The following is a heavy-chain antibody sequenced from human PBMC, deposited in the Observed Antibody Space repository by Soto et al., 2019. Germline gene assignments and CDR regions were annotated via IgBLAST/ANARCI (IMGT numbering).Heavy chain of an antibody. Sequence: GASVKVSCKASGGTFSSYTISWVRQAPGQGLEWMGRIIPILGIANYAQKFQGRVTITADKSTSTAYMELSSLRSEDTAVYYCAREVRGYSYGPFDYWGQGTLVTVSS. V-gene: IGHV1-69*04. CDR1: GGTFSSYT. CDR2: IIPILGIA. CDR3: AREVRGYSYGPFDY. J-gene: IGHJ4*02. D-gene: IGHD5-18*01.